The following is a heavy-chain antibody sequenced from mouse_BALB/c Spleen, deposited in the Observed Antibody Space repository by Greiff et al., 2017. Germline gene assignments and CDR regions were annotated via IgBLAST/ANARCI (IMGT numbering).Heavy chain of an antibody. J-gene: IGHJ4*01. Sequence: VQLKESGAELMKPGASVKISCKATGYTFSSYWIEWVKQRPGHGLEWIGEILPGSGSTNYNEKFKGKATFTADTSSNTAYMQLSSLTSEDSAVYYCARDYGSSYERGNAMDYWGQGTSVTVSS. CDR1: GYTFSSYW. V-gene: IGHV1-9*01. CDR2: ILPGSGST. CDR3: ARDYGSSYERGNAMDY. D-gene: IGHD1-1*01.